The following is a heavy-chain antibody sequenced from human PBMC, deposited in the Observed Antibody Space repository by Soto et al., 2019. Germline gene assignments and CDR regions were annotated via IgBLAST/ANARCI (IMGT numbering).Heavy chain of an antibody. D-gene: IGHD1-7*01. Sequence: PSETVSLTCTVAGYSIRSGYYWGWIRQAPGKGLEWIGSIYRSGKTYYSPSLQSRVTISVDTSKNQFSLKLSSVTAADTAVYFCARDELLYYFDFWGRVTSFTVSP. CDR3: ARDELLYYFDF. J-gene: IGHJ4*02. CDR2: IYRSGKT. V-gene: IGHV4-38-2*02. CDR1: GYSIRSGYY.